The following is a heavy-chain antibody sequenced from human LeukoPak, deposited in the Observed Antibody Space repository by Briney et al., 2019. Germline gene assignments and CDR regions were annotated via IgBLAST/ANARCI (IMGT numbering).Heavy chain of an antibody. D-gene: IGHD1-1*01. CDR2: IYYSGST. CDR1: GGSISSDY. V-gene: IGHV4-59*01. Sequence: SETLSLTCTVAGGSISSDYWSWIRQPPGKGLEWHGYIYYSGSTNYNPSLKSRVTISVDTSKTQFSLKLSSVTAAETAVYYCAREVGIRDYYYGMDVWGQGTTVTVSS. J-gene: IGHJ6*02. CDR3: AREVGIRDYYYGMDV.